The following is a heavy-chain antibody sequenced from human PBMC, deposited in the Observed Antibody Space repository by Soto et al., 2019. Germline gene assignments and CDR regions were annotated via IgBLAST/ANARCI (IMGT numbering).Heavy chain of an antibody. J-gene: IGHJ6*02. D-gene: IGHD4-17*01. CDR3: AKTTVIVGYYYGMDV. CDR1: GFTFRNYV. Sequence: EVQLLESGGGWVQPGGFLRLSCAASGFTFRNYVMSWVRQAPGKGLEWVSTISGSGGSTYYADSVKGRFTISRDNSQNTLYLQMNSLRAEDTAVYYCAKTTVIVGYYYGMDVWGQRTTVTVSS. CDR2: ISGSGGST. V-gene: IGHV3-23*01.